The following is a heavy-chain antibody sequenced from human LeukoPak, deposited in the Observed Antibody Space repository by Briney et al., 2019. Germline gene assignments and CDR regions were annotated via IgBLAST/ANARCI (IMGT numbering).Heavy chain of an antibody. V-gene: IGHV3-21*01. CDR1: GFSFVSYS. CDR2: ISSSSYI. D-gene: IGHD3-22*01. CDR3: ARDTRLALYYYDSSGIFDY. J-gene: IGHJ4*02. Sequence: GGSLRLSCEASGFSFVSYSMNWVRQAPGKGLECVSSISSSSYIYYADSVKGRFTISRDNAKNSLYLQMNSLRAEDTAVYYCARDTRLALYYYDSSGIFDYWGQGTLVTVSS.